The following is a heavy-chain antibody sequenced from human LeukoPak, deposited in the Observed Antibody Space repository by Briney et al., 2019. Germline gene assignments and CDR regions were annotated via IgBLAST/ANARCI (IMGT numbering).Heavy chain of an antibody. CDR3: ASVMIFGVVGAFDI. CDR1: CRSISSYY. J-gene: IGHJ3*02. Sequence: AETLSLTCTVSCRSISSYYWSWIRQPPGKGLECIAYIYYSGSTNYNPSLKSRVTISVDTSKTQFSLKMRPVTAVETAVYYCASVMIFGVVGAFDIWGQGTMVTVSS. V-gene: IGHV4-59*01. CDR2: IYYSGST. D-gene: IGHD3-3*01.